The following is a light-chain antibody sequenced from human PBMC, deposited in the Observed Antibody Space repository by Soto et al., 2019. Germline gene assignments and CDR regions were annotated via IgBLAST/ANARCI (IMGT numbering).Light chain of an antibody. J-gene: IGKJ1*01. V-gene: IGKV1-5*01. Sequence: DIQMTQSPSTLSASVGDRVTITCRASQSISSWLAWYQQKPGKAPKLLIYDASSLESGVPSRFSGSGSGTEFTITISSRQPDDFATYYCQLYNSYWTFGQGTKVEIK. CDR2: DAS. CDR1: QSISSW. CDR3: QLYNSYWT.